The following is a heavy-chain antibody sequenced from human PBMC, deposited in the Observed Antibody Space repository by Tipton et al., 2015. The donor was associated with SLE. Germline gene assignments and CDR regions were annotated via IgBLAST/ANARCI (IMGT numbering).Heavy chain of an antibody. D-gene: IGHD4-17*01. Sequence: TLSLTCAVSGGSIRSSSWWSWVRQPPGKGLEWIGEIYHSGSTNYNPSLKSRVTISVDKSKNQFSLKLSSVTAADTAVYYCARDRPRLRFKSGAFDIWGQGTMVTVSS. CDR1: GGSIRSSSW. CDR3: ARDRPRLRFKSGAFDI. CDR2: IYHSGST. V-gene: IGHV4-4*02. J-gene: IGHJ3*02.